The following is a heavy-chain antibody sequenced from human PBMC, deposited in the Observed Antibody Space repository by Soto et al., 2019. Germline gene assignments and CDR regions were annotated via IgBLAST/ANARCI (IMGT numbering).Heavy chain of an antibody. D-gene: IGHD4-17*01. CDR1: SGPDRSHN. J-gene: IGHJ6*02. CDR2: VYYTGDT. V-gene: IGHV4-59*08. Sequence: QVQLQQSGPRLVKPSETLSLTCTVSSGPDRSHNWGWIRQPPGRGLEWSGYVYYTGDTAYNPSLRGRVPISADTSTNDISLTLNSVTAADTAVYYCVRQGIDYLHGLVDVWGQGTTVSVSS. CDR3: VRQGIDYLHGLVDV.